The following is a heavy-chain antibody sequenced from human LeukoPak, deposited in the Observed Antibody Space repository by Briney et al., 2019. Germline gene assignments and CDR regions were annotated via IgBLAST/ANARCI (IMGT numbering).Heavy chain of an antibody. Sequence: GGSPRLSCAASGFTFSSYGMHWVRQAPGKGLEWVATIAYDGTNIFYADSVRGRFTISRDNSKSALFLEMNSLRGEDTAVYYCAREPYDISGYGMDVWGQGTMVTVSS. CDR1: GFTFSSYG. V-gene: IGHV3-30*19. J-gene: IGHJ6*02. D-gene: IGHD3-22*01. CDR2: IAYDGTNI. CDR3: AREPYDISGYGMDV.